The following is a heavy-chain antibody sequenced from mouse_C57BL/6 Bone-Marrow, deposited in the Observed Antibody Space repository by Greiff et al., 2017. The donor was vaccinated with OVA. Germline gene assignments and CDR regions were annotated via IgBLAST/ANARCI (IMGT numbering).Heavy chain of an antibody. D-gene: IGHD4-1*01. V-gene: IGHV1-15*01. Sequence: QVQLQQSGAELVRPGASVTLSCKASGYTFTDYEMHWVKQTPVHGLEWIGAIDPATGGTAYNQKFKGKAILTADKSSSTAYMELRSLTSEDSAVYYCTIEELGYFDYWGQGTTLTVSS. CDR2: IDPATGGT. CDR3: TIEELGYFDY. J-gene: IGHJ2*01. CDR1: GYTFTDYE.